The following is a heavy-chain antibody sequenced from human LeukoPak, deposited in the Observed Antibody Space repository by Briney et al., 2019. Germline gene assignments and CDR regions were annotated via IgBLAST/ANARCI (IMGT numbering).Heavy chain of an antibody. J-gene: IGHJ2*01. CDR3: ARHVAVTPWYFDL. D-gene: IGHD4-17*01. CDR1: GGSISTYY. CDR2: IYYSGST. V-gene: IGHV4-59*08. Sequence: SETLSLTCTVSGGSISTYYWSWIRQPPGKGLEWIGYIYYSGSTDYNPSLKGRVTISVDTSKNQFSLRLSSVTAADTAVYYCARHVAVTPWYFDLWGRGTLVTVSS.